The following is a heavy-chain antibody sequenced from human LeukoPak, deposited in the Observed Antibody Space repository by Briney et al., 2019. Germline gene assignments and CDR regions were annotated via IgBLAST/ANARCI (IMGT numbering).Heavy chain of an antibody. V-gene: IGHV1-46*01. J-gene: IGHJ6*03. CDR2: INPTGGST. D-gene: IGHD3-9*01. CDR1: GYTFTSYY. Sequence: ASVKVSCKASGYTFTSYYMHWVRQAPGQALEWMGLINPTGGSTGYAQKFQGRVTMTRDTSISTAYMELSRLRSDDTAVYYCARDGVLRYFDWLLKNYYYMDVWGKGTTVTVSS. CDR3: ARDGVLRYFDWLLKNYYYMDV.